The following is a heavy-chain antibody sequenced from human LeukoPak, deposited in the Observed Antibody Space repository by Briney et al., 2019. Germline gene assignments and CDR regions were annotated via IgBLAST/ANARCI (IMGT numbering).Heavy chain of an antibody. CDR3: AKDIQSTY. J-gene: IGHJ4*02. Sequence: GGSLRLSCAASGFTFTSYGMHWVRQAPGKGLEWVALITYDGYYKYYSDSVKGRFTTSRDDSKNTVYLQMSSLRAEDTAIYYCAKDIQSTYWGQGTLVTVSS. V-gene: IGHV3-30*18. CDR2: ITYDGYYK. CDR1: GFTFTSYG. D-gene: IGHD4-11*01.